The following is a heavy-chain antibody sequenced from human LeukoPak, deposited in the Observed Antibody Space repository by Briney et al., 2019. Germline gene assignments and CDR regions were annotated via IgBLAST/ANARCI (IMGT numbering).Heavy chain of an antibody. Sequence: SETLSLTCTVSGYSISSGYYWGWIRQPPGKGLEWIGSIYHSGSTYYNPSLKSRVTISVDKSQNQFSLKVNSLTAADTAVYYCATNGYYCMDVWGKGTTVTVSS. J-gene: IGHJ6*03. V-gene: IGHV4-38-2*02. CDR3: ATNGYYCMDV. CDR1: GYSISSGYY. D-gene: IGHD2-8*01. CDR2: IYHSGST.